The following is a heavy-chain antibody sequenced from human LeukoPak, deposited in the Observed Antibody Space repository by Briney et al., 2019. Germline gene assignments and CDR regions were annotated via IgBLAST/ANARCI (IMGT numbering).Heavy chain of an antibody. CDR2: IYHSGST. CDR1: GGSISSGGYS. J-gene: IGHJ6*04. V-gene: IGHV4-30-2*01. CDR3: ARHVYGEGMVV. Sequence: PSETLSLTCAVSGGSISSGGYSWSWIRQPPGKGLEWIGYIYHSGSTYYNPSLKSRVTISVDRSKNQFSLTLSFVTAADTAVYFCARHVYGEGMVVWGKGTTVTVSS. D-gene: IGHD4-17*01.